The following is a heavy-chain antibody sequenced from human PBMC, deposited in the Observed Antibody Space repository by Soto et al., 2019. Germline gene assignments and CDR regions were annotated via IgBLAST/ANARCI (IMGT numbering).Heavy chain of an antibody. CDR1: GYTFTTFA. D-gene: IGHD2-21*02. CDR2: INAGNGNT. V-gene: IGHV1-3*01. J-gene: IGHJ4*02. CDR3: ARARGIVVVTARFDY. Sequence: GASVKVSCKASGYTFTTFAIHWVRQAPGQRLEWMGWINAGNGNTKYSQSLQGRVTFTRDTSANTAYMEVSSLRSEDTAVYYCARARGIVVVTARFDYWGQGTLVTVSS.